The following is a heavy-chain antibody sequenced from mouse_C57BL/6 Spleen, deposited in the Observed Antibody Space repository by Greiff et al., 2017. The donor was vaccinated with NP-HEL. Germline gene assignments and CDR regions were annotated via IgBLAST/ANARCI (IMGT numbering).Heavy chain of an antibody. V-gene: IGHV5-17*01. D-gene: IGHD2-4*01. J-gene: IGHJ2*01. Sequence: EVQLVESGGGLVKPGGSLKLSCAASGFTFSDYGMHWVRQAPEKGLEWVAYISSGSSTIYYADTVKGRFTISRDNAKNTLFLQMTSLRSEDTAMYYCARPQSTMITKGVYYFDYWGQVTTLTVSS. CDR1: GFTFSDYG. CDR2: ISSGSSTI. CDR3: ARPQSTMITKGVYYFDY.